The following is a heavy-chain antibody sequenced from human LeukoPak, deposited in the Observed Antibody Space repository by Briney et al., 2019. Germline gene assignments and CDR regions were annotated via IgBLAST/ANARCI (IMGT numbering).Heavy chain of an antibody. J-gene: IGHJ4*02. V-gene: IGHV3-43*02. CDR3: AKDIPVDYYDSSGYFSY. Sequence: GGSLRLSCAASGFTFDDYAMHWVRQAPGKGLEWVSLISGDGGSTYYADSVKGRFTISRDNSKNSLYLQMNSLRTEDTALYYCAKDIPVDYYDSSGYFSYWGQGTLVTVSS. CDR2: ISGDGGST. CDR1: GFTFDDYA. D-gene: IGHD3-22*01.